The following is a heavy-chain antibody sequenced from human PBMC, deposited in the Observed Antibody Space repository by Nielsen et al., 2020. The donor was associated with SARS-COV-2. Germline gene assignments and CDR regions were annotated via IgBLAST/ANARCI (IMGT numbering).Heavy chain of an antibody. D-gene: IGHD5-12*01. V-gene: IGHV4-31*03. CDR2: IYFTGRT. CDR3: AREASGYDHYKYGMDV. Sequence: LRLSCTVSGASISSGGYFWSWIRQHPGKGLEWIGYIYFTGRTSYNSSLKSRVAMSVDTSKNQFSLDLRSVTAADTAVYYCAREASGYDHYKYGMDVWGLGATVTVSS. J-gene: IGHJ6*02. CDR1: GASISSGGYF.